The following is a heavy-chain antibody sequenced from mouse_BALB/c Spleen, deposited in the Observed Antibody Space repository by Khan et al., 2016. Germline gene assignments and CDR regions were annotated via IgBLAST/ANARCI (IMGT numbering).Heavy chain of an antibody. J-gene: IGHJ2*01. CDR1: GYSITSEYA. V-gene: IGHV3-2*02. CDR2: ISYSGVT. Sequence: EVQLQESGPGLVKPSQSLSLTCTVTGYSITSEYAWNWIRQFPGNKLEWMGYISYSGVTSYNPSLKSRISITRDTSKNRFFLQLNSVTTEDTATYCCASSLLLRRDYFDYWGKGTPLTVSS. CDR3: ASSLLLRRDYFDY. D-gene: IGHD1-1*01.